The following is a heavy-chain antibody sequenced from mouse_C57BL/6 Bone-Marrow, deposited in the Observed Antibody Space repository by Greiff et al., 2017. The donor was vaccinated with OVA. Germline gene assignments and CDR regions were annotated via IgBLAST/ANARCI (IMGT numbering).Heavy chain of an antibody. D-gene: IGHD2-2*01. J-gene: IGHJ2*01. CDR2: IDPENGDT. V-gene: IGHV14-4*01. CDR1: GFNIKDDY. Sequence: EVQGVESGAELVRPGASVKLSCTASGFNIKDDYMHWVKQRPEQGLEWIGWIDPENGDTEYASKFQGKATITADTSSNTAYLQLSSLTSEDTAVYYCTTCYYGSYFDYWGQGTTLTVSS. CDR3: TTCYYGSYFDY.